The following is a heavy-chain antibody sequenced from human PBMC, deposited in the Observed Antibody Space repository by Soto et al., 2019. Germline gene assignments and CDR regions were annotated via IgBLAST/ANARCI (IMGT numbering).Heavy chain of an antibody. CDR1: GYSFTSYW. CDR2: IYPGDSDT. CDR3: ARRGVYGDLRFLLDS. D-gene: IGHD3-3*01. V-gene: IGHV5-51*01. J-gene: IGHJ5*01. Sequence: GESLKISCKGSGYSFTSYWIGWVRQMPGKGLEWMGIIYPGDSDTRYSPSFQGQVTISADKSISTAYLQWSSLKASDTAMYYCARRGVYGDLRFLLDSWGQGTLVTVSS.